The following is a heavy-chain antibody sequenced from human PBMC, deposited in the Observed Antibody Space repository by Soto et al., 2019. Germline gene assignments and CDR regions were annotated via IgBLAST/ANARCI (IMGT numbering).Heavy chain of an antibody. CDR3: ARDLGYCRSGTCYREWFDP. CDR1: GYTFTTHG. Sequence: QVQLVQSGAEVKKPGASVKVSCKASGYTFTTHGISWVRQAPGQGLEWMGWVRGDNGHTSYEQSLQGRVTMTTGTSTNTAYMELRSLRSDDTAVYYCARDLGYCRSGTCYREWFDPWGQGTLVTVSS. J-gene: IGHJ5*02. V-gene: IGHV1-18*01. CDR2: VRGDNGHT. D-gene: IGHD2-15*01.